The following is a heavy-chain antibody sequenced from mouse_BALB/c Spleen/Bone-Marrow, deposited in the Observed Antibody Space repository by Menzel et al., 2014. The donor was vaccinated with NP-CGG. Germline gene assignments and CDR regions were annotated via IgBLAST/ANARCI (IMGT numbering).Heavy chain of an antibody. CDR2: ISYTGNT. J-gene: IGHJ2*01. V-gene: IGHV3-8*02. Sequence: VQLKESGPSLIKPSQTLSLTCSVTGDSTTSGYWNWIRKFPGNELEYMGYISYTGNTYYNPSLKSRISIARDTSKNQYYLQLHSVTTEDTATYFCARSLGRFDYWGQGATLTVSS. CDR1: GDSTTSGY. CDR3: ARSLGRFDY. D-gene: IGHD4-1*01.